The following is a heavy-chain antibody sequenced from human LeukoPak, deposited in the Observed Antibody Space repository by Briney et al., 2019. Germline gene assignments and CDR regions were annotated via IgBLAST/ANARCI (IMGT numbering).Heavy chain of an antibody. V-gene: IGHV3-74*01. CDR1: GFTFSSYW. Sequence: PGGSLRLSCADSGFTFSSYWMHWVRQAPGKGLVWVSRLSGDGSRTTYADSVKGRFTISRDNSKNTLYLEMNSLRGEDTAVYYCAKPSSMYDFWSASFDYWGQGILVTVSS. CDR3: AKPSSMYDFWSASFDY. J-gene: IGHJ4*02. D-gene: IGHD3-3*01. CDR2: LSGDGSRT.